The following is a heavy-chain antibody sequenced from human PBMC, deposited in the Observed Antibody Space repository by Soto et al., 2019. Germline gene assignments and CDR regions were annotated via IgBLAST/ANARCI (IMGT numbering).Heavy chain of an antibody. CDR2: IYGNGGT. CDR1: GGSISSSSYY. CDR3: ASRYGPSEFDH. Sequence: SETLSLTCTVSGGSISSSSYYWGWIRQPPGEGLEWIGSIYGNGGTQYNPSLRSRVTISMDTSANQFPLRLTSVTAADTAVYYCASRYGPSEFDHWGQGSLVTVSS. V-gene: IGHV4-39*01. D-gene: IGHD3-9*01. J-gene: IGHJ4*02.